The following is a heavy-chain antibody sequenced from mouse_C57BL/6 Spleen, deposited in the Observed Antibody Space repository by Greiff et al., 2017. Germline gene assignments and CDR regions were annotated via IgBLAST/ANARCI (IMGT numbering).Heavy chain of an antibody. CDR1: GYTFTSYW. J-gene: IGHJ4*01. V-gene: IGHV1-50*01. CDR2: IDPSDSYT. CDR3: SRGYDYDDAMDY. D-gene: IGHD2-4*01. Sequence: QVQLQQSGAELVKPGASVKLSCKASGYTFTSYWMQWVKQRPGQGLEWIGEIDPSDSYTNYNQKFKGKATLTVDTSSSTAYMQLSSLTSEDSAVYYCSRGYDYDDAMDYWGQGTSVTVSS.